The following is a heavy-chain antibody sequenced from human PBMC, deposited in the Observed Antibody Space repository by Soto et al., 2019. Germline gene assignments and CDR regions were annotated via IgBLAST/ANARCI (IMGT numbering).Heavy chain of an antibody. CDR1: GGSISSCGYF. Sequence: QVQLQESGPGLVQPSQTLSLTCTVSGGSISSCGYFWSWIRQHPGKGLEWIGSIYYSGSTYCNPSLKSRITISVDTSKNQFSLKLSSVTAADTAVSYCARGVAIWGQGTMVTVSS. V-gene: IGHV4-31*03. D-gene: IGHD2-15*01. CDR2: IYYSGST. CDR3: ARGVAI. J-gene: IGHJ3*02.